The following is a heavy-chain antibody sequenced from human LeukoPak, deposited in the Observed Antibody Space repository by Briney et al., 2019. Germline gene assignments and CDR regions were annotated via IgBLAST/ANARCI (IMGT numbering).Heavy chain of an antibody. CDR3: ASGSGSYYYFDY. CDR2: ISTSGVT. Sequence: GGSLRLSCAASGFTFSSYAMSWVRQAPGKGLEWVSAISTSGVTYYADSVRGRFTISRDNSKNTLYLQMNSLRAEDTAVYYCASGSGSYYYFDYWGQGTLVTVSS. CDR1: GFTFSSYA. D-gene: IGHD1-26*01. J-gene: IGHJ4*02. V-gene: IGHV3-23*01.